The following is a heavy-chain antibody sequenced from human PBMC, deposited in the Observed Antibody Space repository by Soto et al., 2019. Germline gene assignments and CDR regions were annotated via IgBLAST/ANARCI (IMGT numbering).Heavy chain of an antibody. J-gene: IGHJ4*02. CDR2: INPSGGST. CDR3: ARVPPDYYDSSGYSSYYFDY. D-gene: IGHD3-22*01. V-gene: IGHV1-46*01. CDR1: GYTFTSYY. Sequence: SVKVSCKASGYTFTSYYMHWVRQAPGQGLEWMGIINPSGGSTSYAQKFQGRVTMTRDTSTSTVYMELSSLRPEDTAVYYCARVPPDYYDSSGYSSYYFDYWVQGTLVTVSS.